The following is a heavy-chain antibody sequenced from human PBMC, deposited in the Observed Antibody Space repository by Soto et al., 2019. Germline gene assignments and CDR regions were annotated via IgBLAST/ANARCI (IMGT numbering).Heavy chain of an antibody. CDR2: ISYDGNNK. J-gene: IGHJ6*02. Sequence: QVQLVESGGGVVQPGRSLRLSCAASGFTFSSYAMYWVRQAPGKGLEWVAVISYDGNNKYYADSVKGRFTISRDNSKNTLYLQMNRVSVDDLAVYYCARPGCDGGSGYSLVMLRYGMDVWGQGATGTVSS. V-gene: IGHV3-30-3*01. CDR3: ARPGCDGGSGYSLVMLRYGMDV. D-gene: IGHD2-15*01. CDR1: GFTFSSYA.